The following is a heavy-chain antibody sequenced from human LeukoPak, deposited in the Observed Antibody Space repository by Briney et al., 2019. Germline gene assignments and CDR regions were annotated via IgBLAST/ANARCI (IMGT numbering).Heavy chain of an antibody. J-gene: IGHJ3*02. D-gene: IGHD2-2*01. CDR1: GGTFSSYA. Sequence: ASVKVSCNASGGTFSSYAISWVRQAPGQGLEWMGGIIPIFGTANYAQKFQGRVTITADESTSTAYMELSSLRSEDTAVYYCARPSDIVVVPSAHDAFDIWGQGTMVTVSS. V-gene: IGHV1-69*01. CDR3: ARPSDIVVVPSAHDAFDI. CDR2: IIPIFGTA.